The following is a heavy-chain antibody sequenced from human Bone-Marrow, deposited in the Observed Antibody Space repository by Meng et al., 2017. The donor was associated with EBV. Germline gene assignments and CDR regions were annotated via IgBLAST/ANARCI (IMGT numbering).Heavy chain of an antibody. CDR2: IIPIFGTA. V-gene: IGHV1-69*01. D-gene: IGHD5-12*01. Sequence: QVRVVQSGGEVKKLGSSVKVSCKASGGTFSSYAISWVRQAPGQGLEWMGGIIPIFGTANYAQKFQGRVTITADESTSTAYMELSSLRSEDTAVYYCARDPGYAGYFDYWGQGTLVTVSS. J-gene: IGHJ4*02. CDR3: ARDPGYAGYFDY. CDR1: GGTFSSYA.